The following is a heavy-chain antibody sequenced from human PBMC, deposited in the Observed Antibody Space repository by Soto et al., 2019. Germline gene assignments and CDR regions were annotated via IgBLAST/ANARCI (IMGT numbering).Heavy chain of an antibody. CDR2: IYYSGST. Sequence: SETLSLTCTVSGGSISSSSYYWGWIRQPPGKGLEWIGSIYYSGSTYYNPSLKSRVTISVDTSKNQFSLKLSSVTAADTAVYYCARHTPPDIVVVVAAQYYFDYWGQGTLVTVSS. V-gene: IGHV4-39*01. CDR1: GGSISSSSYY. D-gene: IGHD2-15*01. CDR3: ARHTPPDIVVVVAAQYYFDY. J-gene: IGHJ4*02.